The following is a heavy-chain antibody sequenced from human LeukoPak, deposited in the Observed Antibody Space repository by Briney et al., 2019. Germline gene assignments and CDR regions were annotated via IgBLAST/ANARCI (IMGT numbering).Heavy chain of an antibody. Sequence: ASVKVSCKASGYTFTSYGISWVRQAPGQGLEWMGWISAYNGNTNYAQKLQSRVTMTTDTSTSTAYMERRSLRSDDTAVYYCAREEGESDWLNYYYYGMDVWGKGTTVTVSS. CDR3: AREEGESDWLNYYYYGMDV. J-gene: IGHJ6*04. CDR2: ISAYNGNT. D-gene: IGHD3-9*01. CDR1: GYTFTSYG. V-gene: IGHV1-18*04.